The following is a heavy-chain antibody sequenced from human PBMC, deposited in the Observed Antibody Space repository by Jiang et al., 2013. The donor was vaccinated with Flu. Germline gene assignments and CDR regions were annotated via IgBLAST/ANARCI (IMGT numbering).Heavy chain of an antibody. CDR2: INHSGST. Sequence: LLKPSETLSLTCTVYGGSFSGYYWSWIRQPPGKGLEWIGEINHSGSTNYNPSLKSRVTISVDTSKNQFSLKLSSVTAADTAVYYCARGNLAMVRGVISYYYYYGMDVWGQGTTVTVSS. CDR1: GGSFSGYY. D-gene: IGHD3-10*01. J-gene: IGHJ6*02. V-gene: IGHV4-34*01. CDR3: ARGNLAMVRGVISYYYYYGMDV.